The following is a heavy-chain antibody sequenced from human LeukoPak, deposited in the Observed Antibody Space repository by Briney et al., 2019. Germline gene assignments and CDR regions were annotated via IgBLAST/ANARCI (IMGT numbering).Heavy chain of an antibody. CDR1: GGTFSSYT. D-gene: IGHD3-22*01. J-gene: IGHJ4*02. CDR2: IIPIFGTA. V-gene: IGHV1-69*05. Sequence: ASVKVSCKASGGTFSSYTISWVRQAPGQGLEWMGRIIPIFGTANYAQKFQGRVTITTDESTSTAYMELSSLRSEDTAVYYCARDAWYYYDSSGYYHEAYWGQGTLVTVSS. CDR3: ARDAWYYYDSSGYYHEAY.